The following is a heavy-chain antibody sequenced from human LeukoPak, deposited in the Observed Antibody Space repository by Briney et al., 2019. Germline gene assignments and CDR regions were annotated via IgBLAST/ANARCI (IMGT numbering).Heavy chain of an antibody. CDR2: IKQDGGEK. Sequence: GGSLRLSCAASRFTFSNYWMSWVRQAPGKGLEWVANIKQDGGEKNYVDSVKGRFTISRDNAKNSLYLQVNSLRVEDTAVYYCARDHLREGATGASEIWGQGTMVTVSS. D-gene: IGHD1-26*01. CDR1: RFTFSNYW. J-gene: IGHJ3*02. CDR3: ARDHLREGATGASEI. V-gene: IGHV3-7*05.